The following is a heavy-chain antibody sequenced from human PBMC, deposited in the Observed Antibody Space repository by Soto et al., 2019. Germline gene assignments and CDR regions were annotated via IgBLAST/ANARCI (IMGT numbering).Heavy chain of an antibody. CDR1: GFTFSSYW. J-gene: IGHJ4*02. CDR3: ARVLNGQWYFDY. Sequence: EVQLVESGGGLVQPGGSLRLSCGASGFTFSSYWMHWVRQAPGKGLVWVSRVNTDESRTSYADSVKGRFTISRDNAKHTLYLQMNGLRAEDTAVYYCARVLNGQWYFDYWGRGTQVTVSS. V-gene: IGHV3-74*01. D-gene: IGHD6-19*01. CDR2: VNTDESRT.